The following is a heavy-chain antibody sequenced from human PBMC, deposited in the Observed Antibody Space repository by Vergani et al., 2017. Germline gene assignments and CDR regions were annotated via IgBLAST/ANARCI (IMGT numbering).Heavy chain of an antibody. J-gene: IGHJ4*02. CDR2: ISGSGGST. Sequence: EVQLLESGGGLVQPGGSLRLSCAASGFTFSSYAMSWVRQAPGKGLEWVSAISGSGGSTYYADSVKGRFTNSRDNSKNTLYLQMNSLRAEDTAVYYCAKVKLYTVVTPDYWGQGTLVTVSS. CDR3: AKVKLYTVVTPDY. D-gene: IGHD4-23*01. CDR1: GFTFSSYA. V-gene: IGHV3-23*01.